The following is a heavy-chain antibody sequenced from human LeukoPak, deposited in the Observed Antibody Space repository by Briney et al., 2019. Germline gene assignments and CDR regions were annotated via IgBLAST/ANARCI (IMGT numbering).Heavy chain of an antibody. CDR3: ARKIQGVISY. J-gene: IGHJ4*02. D-gene: IGHD3-16*02. V-gene: IGHV4-39*01. Sequence: PSETLSLTCTVSGGSISSSSYYWGWIRQPPGTGLEWIGSIYYSGSTYYNPSLKSRVTISVDTSKNQFSLKLSSVTAADTAVYYCARKIQGVISYWGQGTLVTVSS. CDR1: GGSISSSSYY. CDR2: IYYSGST.